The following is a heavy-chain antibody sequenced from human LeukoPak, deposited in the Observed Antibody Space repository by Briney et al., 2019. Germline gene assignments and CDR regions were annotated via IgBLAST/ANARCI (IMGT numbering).Heavy chain of an antibody. CDR2: ISYDGSNK. J-gene: IGHJ4*02. CDR1: GFTFSSYG. D-gene: IGHD2-15*01. CDR3: AVGSGYLDY. Sequence: GGSLRLSCAASGFTFSSYGMHWVRQAPGKGLEWVAVISYDGSNKYYADSVKGRFTISRDNSKNTLYLQMNSLRAEDTAVYYCAVGSGYLDYWGQGTLVTVSS. V-gene: IGHV3-30*03.